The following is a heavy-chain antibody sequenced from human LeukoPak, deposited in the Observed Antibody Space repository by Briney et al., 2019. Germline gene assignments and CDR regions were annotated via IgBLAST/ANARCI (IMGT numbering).Heavy chain of an antibody. D-gene: IGHD1-26*01. V-gene: IGHV4-4*07. J-gene: IGHJ4*02. CDR1: GGSLNNYY. CDR3: ARGQTVGATALDY. Sequence: PSETLPLTCTVSGGSLNNYYWSWIRQPAGKGLEFIGRMYTTGSSTYNPSLESRVTLSLDTSKNQFSLKLTSVTAADTAVYYCARGQTVGATALDYWGRGTLITVYS. CDR2: MYTTGSS.